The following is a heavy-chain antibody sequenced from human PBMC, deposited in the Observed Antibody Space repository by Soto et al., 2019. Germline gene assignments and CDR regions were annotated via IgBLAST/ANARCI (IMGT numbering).Heavy chain of an antibody. Sequence: DVQLVESGGGLVKPGGSLRLSCAASGFNFITFSMNWVRQAPGKGLAWVSSISASSSSIYYAESVKGRFTVSRANAKNSLYLQLNSLTAEDTALYYCVRDAYNRDAFDIWGQGTTVTVSS. J-gene: IGHJ3*02. CDR2: ISASSSSI. CDR1: GFNFITFS. CDR3: VRDAYNRDAFDI. D-gene: IGHD1-20*01. V-gene: IGHV3-21*01.